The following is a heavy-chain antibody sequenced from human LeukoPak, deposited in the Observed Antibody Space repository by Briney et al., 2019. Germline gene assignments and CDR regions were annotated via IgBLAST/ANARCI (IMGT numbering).Heavy chain of an antibody. CDR3: AKDRGSSGWYETFDY. CDR1: GFTFSSYG. Sequence: PGGSLRLSCAASGFTFSSYGMHWVRQAPGKGLEWVAFIRYDGSYKYYADSVKGRFTISRDNSKNTLYLQMNSLRAEDTAVYYCAKDRGSSGWYETFDYWGQGTLVTVSS. CDR2: IRYDGSYK. J-gene: IGHJ4*02. D-gene: IGHD6-19*01. V-gene: IGHV3-30*02.